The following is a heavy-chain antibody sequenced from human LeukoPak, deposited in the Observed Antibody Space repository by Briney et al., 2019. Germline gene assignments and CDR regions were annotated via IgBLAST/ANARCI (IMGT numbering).Heavy chain of an antibody. CDR2: ISSSRSFI. V-gene: IGHV3-21*01. Sequence: PGGSLRLSCAASGFIFSTYSTNWVRQAPGRGLEWVSSISSSRSFIYYADSVQGRFTISRDNAKNSLYLQMNSLRAEDTAVYYCARVTGGFYSHFDYWGQGTLVTVSS. D-gene: IGHD3-22*01. CDR1: GFIFSTYS. CDR3: ARVTGGFYSHFDY. J-gene: IGHJ4*02.